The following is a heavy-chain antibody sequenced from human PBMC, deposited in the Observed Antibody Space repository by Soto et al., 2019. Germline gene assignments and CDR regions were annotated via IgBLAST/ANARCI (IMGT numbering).Heavy chain of an antibody. V-gene: IGHV2-5*02. CDR3: AHRHYYGDYGGTFTY. D-gene: IGHD4-17*01. CDR1: GFSLSTSGVG. J-gene: IGHJ4*02. CDR2: IFWDDDK. Sequence: QITLKESGPTLVKPTPTLTLTCTFSGFSLSTSGVGLGWIRPPPGKALEWLAAIFWDDDKRYSPSLKSRPTITKGTSRNQVVLTMTNMDPVDTATYYCAHRHYYGDYGGTFTYWGQGALVTVSS.